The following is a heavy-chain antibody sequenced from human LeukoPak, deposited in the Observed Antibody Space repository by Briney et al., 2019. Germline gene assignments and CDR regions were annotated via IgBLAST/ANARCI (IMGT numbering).Heavy chain of an antibody. J-gene: IGHJ6*03. CDR2: ISSSGSTI. Sequence: PGGSLRLSCAASGFTFSSYGMHWVRQAPGKGLEWVSYISSSGSTIYYADSVKGRFTISRNNAKNSLYLQMNSLRAEDTAVYYCARAYSSGWGYYYYYMDVWGKGTTVTISS. CDR3: ARAYSSGWGYYYYYMDV. V-gene: IGHV3-48*04. CDR1: GFTFSSYG. D-gene: IGHD6-19*01.